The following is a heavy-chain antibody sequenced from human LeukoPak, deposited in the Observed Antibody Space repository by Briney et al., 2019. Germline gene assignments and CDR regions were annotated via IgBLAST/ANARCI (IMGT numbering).Heavy chain of an antibody. J-gene: IGHJ4*02. CDR3: ATYGSSGYYRYSFDY. CDR2: IHNSGST. V-gene: IGHV4-59*11. D-gene: IGHD3-22*01. Sequence: SETLSLTCTVSGDSMSTHYWNWIRQPPGKGLEWIGYIHNSGSTSYNPSLKSRVTISVDTSKHQFSLKLNSVTAADTAVYYCATYGSSGYYRYSFDYWGQGTLVTVSS. CDR1: GDSMSTHY.